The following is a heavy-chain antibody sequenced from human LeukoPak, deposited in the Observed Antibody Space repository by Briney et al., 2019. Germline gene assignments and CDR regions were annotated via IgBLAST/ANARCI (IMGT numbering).Heavy chain of an antibody. CDR1: GFTFSDYY. CDR3: ARDTLTDIAARPLDY. J-gene: IGHJ4*02. V-gene: IGHV3-11*01. Sequence: GGSLRLSCAASGFTFSDYYMAWIRQTPEKGLEGVSDISNSGGTKYYADSVKGRFTISRDNAKNSLFLQMDRLRPEDTAVYYCARDTLTDIAARPLDYWGQGTLVAVSS. CDR2: ISNSGGTK. D-gene: IGHD6-6*01.